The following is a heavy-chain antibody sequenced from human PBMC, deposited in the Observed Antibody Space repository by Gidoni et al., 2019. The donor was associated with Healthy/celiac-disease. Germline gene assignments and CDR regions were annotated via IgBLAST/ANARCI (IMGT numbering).Heavy chain of an antibody. CDR2: IYTSGST. CDR3: AREQQDIVVVRPFDP. D-gene: IGHD2-2*01. J-gene: IGHJ5*02. CDR1: GGSISSYY. Sequence: QVQLQESGPGLVKPSETLSLTCTVSGGSISSYYWSWIRQPAGKGLEWIGRIYTSGSTNYNPSLKSRVTMSVDTSKNQFSLKLSSVTAADTAVYYCAREQQDIVVVRPFDPWGQGTLVTVSS. V-gene: IGHV4-4*07.